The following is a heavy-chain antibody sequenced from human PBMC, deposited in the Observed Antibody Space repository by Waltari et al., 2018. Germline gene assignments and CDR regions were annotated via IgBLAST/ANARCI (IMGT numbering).Heavy chain of an antibody. Sequence: EVQLVESGGGLVQPGGSLRLSCAASGFTFSSYAMSWVRQAPGKGLEWVSAISGSGGSTYDADSVKGRFTISRDNSKNTLYLQMNSLRAEDTAVYYCAKGVIDFWSGYYRSEIRYYYMDVWGKGTTVTVSS. CDR3: AKGVIDFWSGYYRSEIRYYYMDV. CDR2: ISGSGGST. CDR1: GFTFSSYA. V-gene: IGHV3-23*04. J-gene: IGHJ6*03. D-gene: IGHD3-3*01.